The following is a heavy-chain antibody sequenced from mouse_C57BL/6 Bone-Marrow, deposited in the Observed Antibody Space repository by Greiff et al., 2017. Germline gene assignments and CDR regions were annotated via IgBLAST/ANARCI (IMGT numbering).Heavy chain of an antibody. D-gene: IGHD2-4*01. CDR3: ARSYYYDDYSVDY. Sequence: QVQLKQPGAELVKPGASVKLSCKASGYTFTNYWMHWVKQRPGQGLEWIGMMHPKGGSPDYNEKFKSEATLSVDKSSRTAYMELSSLTSEDSAVYYEARSYYYDDYSVDYWGQGTSVTVSS. CDR1: GYTFTNYW. J-gene: IGHJ4*01. V-gene: IGHV1-64*01. CDR2: MHPKGGSP.